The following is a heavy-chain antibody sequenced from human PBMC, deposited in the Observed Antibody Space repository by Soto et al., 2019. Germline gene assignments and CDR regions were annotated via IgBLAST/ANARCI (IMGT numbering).Heavy chain of an antibody. V-gene: IGHV4-61*01. CDR2: IYHSGST. CDR1: VVSVSSGSYY. J-gene: IGHJ4*02. CDR3: ATVSLTMTTMDY. D-gene: IGHD4-17*01. Sequence: SETLSLTCTVSVVSVSSGSYYWNWIRQPPGKGLEWIGSIYHSGSTDYNPSLKSRVAISVDTSQNQFSLKLGSVTAADTAVYYCATVSLTMTTMDYWGQGALVTVSS.